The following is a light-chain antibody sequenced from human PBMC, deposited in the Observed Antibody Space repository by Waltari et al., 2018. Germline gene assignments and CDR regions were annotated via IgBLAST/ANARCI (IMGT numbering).Light chain of an antibody. CDR3: AGWDDSMNAWV. CDR1: SSNIGINS. J-gene: IGLJ3*02. Sequence: QSVLTQPPSAYGTPGQRVTISCSGSSSNIGINSVYWYQQLPGAAPKLLIYRVNQRPSGVPDRFSVSKSGTSASLAISGLRSEDEADYYCAGWDDSMNAWVFGGGTKLTVL. V-gene: IGLV1-47*01. CDR2: RVN.